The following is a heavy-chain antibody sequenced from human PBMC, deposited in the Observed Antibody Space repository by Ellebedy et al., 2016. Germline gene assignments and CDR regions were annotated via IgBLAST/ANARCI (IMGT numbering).Heavy chain of an antibody. D-gene: IGHD3-10*01. Sequence: SETLSLTCTVSGGSISSGGYYWSWIRQHPGKGLEWIGYIYYSGSTYYNPSLKSRVTISVDTSKNQFSLKLNSVTAADTAVYYCVRDGFGEPNMYYFDYWGQGTLVTVSS. V-gene: IGHV4-31*03. J-gene: IGHJ4*02. CDR2: IYYSGST. CDR3: VRDGFGEPNMYYFDY. CDR1: GGSISSGGYY.